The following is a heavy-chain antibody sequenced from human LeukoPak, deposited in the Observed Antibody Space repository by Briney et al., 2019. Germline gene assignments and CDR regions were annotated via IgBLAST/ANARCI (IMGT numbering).Heavy chain of an antibody. CDR2: IKQDGSDK. CDR3: ARVLPVASRDY. V-gene: IGHV3-7*01. J-gene: IGHJ4*02. CDR1: GFTFSTYW. Sequence: GGSLRLACAASGFTFSTYWMSWVRQAPGKGLEWVANIKQDGSDKFYVDSVKGRFTISRDNAKNSMYLQMSSLRAEDTAIYYCARVLPVASRDYWGQGTLVTVSS. D-gene: IGHD2-2*01.